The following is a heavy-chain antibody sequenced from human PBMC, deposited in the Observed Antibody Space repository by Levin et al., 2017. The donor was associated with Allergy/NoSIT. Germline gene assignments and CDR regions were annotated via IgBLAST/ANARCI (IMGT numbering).Heavy chain of an antibody. J-gene: IGHJ4*02. CDR1: GGSISSGGYY. CDR2: IYYSGST. D-gene: IGHD5-12*01. Sequence: NPSETLSLTCTVSGGSISSGGYYWSWIRQHPGKGLEWIGYIYYSGSTYYNPSLKSRVTISVDTSKNQFSLKLSSVTAADTAVYYCARGGGYSGYALGYWGQGTLVTVSS. CDR3: ARGGGYSGYALGY. V-gene: IGHV4-31*03.